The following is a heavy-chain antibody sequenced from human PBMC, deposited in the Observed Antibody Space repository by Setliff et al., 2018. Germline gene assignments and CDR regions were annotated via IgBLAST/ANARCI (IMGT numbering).Heavy chain of an antibody. CDR1: GGSISSSSYY. Sequence: SETLSLTCTVSGGSISSSSYYWGWIRQPPGKGLEWIGSIYYSGSTYYNPSLKSRVTISVDTSKNQFSLKLSSVTAADTAAYYCARGRGYCSSTSCSTYYYYGMDVWGQGTTVTVSS. J-gene: IGHJ6*02. CDR3: ARGRGYCSSTSCSTYYYYGMDV. V-gene: IGHV4-39*07. CDR2: IYYSGST. D-gene: IGHD2-2*01.